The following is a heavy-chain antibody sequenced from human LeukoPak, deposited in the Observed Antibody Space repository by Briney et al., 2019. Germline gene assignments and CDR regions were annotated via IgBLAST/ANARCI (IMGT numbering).Heavy chain of an antibody. D-gene: IGHD3-10*01. J-gene: IGHJ5*02. V-gene: IGHV3-7*04. CDR2: IKPDGSAQ. Sequence: GGSPRLSCAASGFTFSNYWMSWVRQAPGRGLEWVANIKPDGSAQYYVDSVKGRFTISRDNAKNSFYLQMNSLRVEDTAVYYCARGGGRDPFNVAHWGQGTLVTVSS. CDR3: ARGGGRDPFNVAH. CDR1: GFTFSNYW.